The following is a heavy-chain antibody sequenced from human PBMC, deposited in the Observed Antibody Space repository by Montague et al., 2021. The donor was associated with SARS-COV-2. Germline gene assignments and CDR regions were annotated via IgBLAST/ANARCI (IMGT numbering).Heavy chain of an antibody. J-gene: IGHJ4*02. CDR3: ARSPRGSGTGWLDY. Sequence: SLRLSCAASGFTSGDYQMTWVRQAPGKGLQWVANINQDETAKTYVDSVKGRFTISRDNAKNSLILQMNSLKDEDTAVYYCARSPRGSGTGWLDYWGQGTLVTVCS. D-gene: IGHD3/OR15-3a*01. CDR1: GFTSGDYQ. V-gene: IGHV3-7*01. CDR2: INQDETAK.